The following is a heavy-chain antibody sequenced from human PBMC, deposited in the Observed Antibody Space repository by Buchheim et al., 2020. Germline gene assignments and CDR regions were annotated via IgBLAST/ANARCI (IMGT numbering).Heavy chain of an antibody. J-gene: IGHJ4*02. D-gene: IGHD5-18*01. CDR2: ISNSGASP. CDR1: GITFNNYA. CDR3: AKDVGEGYSYGSGFDY. V-gene: IGHV3-23*01. Sequence: EVQLLESGGDLVQPGGSLRLSCAASGITFNNYAMSWVRQAPGKGLEWVSTISNSGASPSYPDSVKGRFTTSRDTSTNTLYLQMNSLRAEDTAIYYCAKDVGEGYSYGSGFDYWGQGTL.